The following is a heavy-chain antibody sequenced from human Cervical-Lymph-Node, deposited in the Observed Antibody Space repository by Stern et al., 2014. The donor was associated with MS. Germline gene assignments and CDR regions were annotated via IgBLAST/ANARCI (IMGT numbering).Heavy chain of an antibody. CDR3: ARGATMVRGVIGGYYYGMDV. Sequence: QVQLQEPGPGLVKPSETLSLICSVSDGSISSYYWSWIRQPPGKGLEWIGYIHSSGSTTYNPSLKSRLTISLDTSKNQFSLKLRSVTAADTAVYYCARGATMVRGVIGGYYYGMDVWGQGTTVTVSS. D-gene: IGHD3-10*01. J-gene: IGHJ6*02. CDR2: IHSSGST. CDR1: DGSISSYY. V-gene: IGHV4-59*01.